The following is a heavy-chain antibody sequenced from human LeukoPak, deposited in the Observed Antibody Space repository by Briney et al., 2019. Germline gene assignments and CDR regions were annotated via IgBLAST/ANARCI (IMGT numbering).Heavy chain of an antibody. Sequence: GASVKVSCKASGYTFTDYYMHWVRQAPGQGLEWMGWINPNSGGTNYARKFQGRVTMTRDTSISTAYMELSRLRSDDTAVYYCARQWFGELYAFDIWGQGTMVTVSS. CDR2: INPNSGGT. CDR1: GYTFTDYY. D-gene: IGHD3-10*01. V-gene: IGHV1-2*02. J-gene: IGHJ3*02. CDR3: ARQWFGELYAFDI.